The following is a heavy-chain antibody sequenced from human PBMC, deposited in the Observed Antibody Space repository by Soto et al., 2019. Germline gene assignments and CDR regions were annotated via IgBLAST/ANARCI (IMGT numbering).Heavy chain of an antibody. CDR2: ISTTSTYT. D-gene: IGHD2-2*01. CDR1: GFTFSRYY. J-gene: IGHJ3*02. CDR3: ARHDGVRSTNVKAFDI. Sequence: PGGSLRLSCAASGFTFSRYYMNWVRQAPGKGLEWVSSISTTSTYTHYADSLKGRFTISRDNAKKLLYLEMDSLRVEDTAVYYCARHDGVRSTNVKAFDIWCQGTKVTVSS. V-gene: IGHV3-21*01.